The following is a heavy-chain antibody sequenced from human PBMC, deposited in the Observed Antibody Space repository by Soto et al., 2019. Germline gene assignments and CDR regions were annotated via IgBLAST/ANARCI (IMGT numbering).Heavy chain of an antibody. CDR1: GGSISSGGYY. Sequence: QVQLQESGPGLVKPSQTLSLTCTVSGGSISSGGYYWSWIRQHPGKGLEWIGYIYYSGSTYYNPSLKSRVTISVDTSKNQFSLKLSSVTAADTAVYYCARDQRGGFGGTGGFDYWGQGTLVTVSS. CDR2: IYYSGST. D-gene: IGHD3-16*01. CDR3: ARDQRGGFGGTGGFDY. J-gene: IGHJ4*02. V-gene: IGHV4-31*03.